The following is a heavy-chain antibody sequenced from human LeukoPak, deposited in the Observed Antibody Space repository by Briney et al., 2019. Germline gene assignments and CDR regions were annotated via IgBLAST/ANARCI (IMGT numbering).Heavy chain of an antibody. CDR2: INHSGST. J-gene: IGHJ4*02. CDR3: ARRRIQLYYFDY. D-gene: IGHD5-18*01. Sequence: PSETLSLTCAVYGGSFSGYYWSWIRQPPGKGLEWIGEINHSGSTNYNPSLKSRVTISVDTSKNQFSLKLSSVTAADTAVYYCARRRIQLYYFDYWGQGTLVTVSS. CDR1: GGSFSGYY. V-gene: IGHV4-34*01.